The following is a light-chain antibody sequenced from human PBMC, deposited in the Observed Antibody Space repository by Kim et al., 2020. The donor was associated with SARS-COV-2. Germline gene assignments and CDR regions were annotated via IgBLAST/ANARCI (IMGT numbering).Light chain of an antibody. CDR1: QSVRSNY. Sequence: SLHPGERATLACRASQSVRSNYFAWYQQKPGQAPRVLVYGASSRATGIPDRFSGSGSGTDFTLTISRLEPEDFAVYYCQQYGYSHTFGQGTKLEI. CDR3: QQYGYSHT. V-gene: IGKV3-20*01. CDR2: GAS. J-gene: IGKJ2*01.